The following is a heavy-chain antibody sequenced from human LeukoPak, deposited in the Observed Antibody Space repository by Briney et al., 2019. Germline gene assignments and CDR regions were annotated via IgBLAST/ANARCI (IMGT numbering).Heavy chain of an antibody. CDR2: IIPVLRIT. D-gene: IGHD3-3*01. J-gene: IGHJ5*02. Sequence: ASVKVSCKTSGGTFTNFAVSWVRQAPGQGLEWMGRIIPVLRITNYAQRFQGRVTITADKSTSTAYMELSNLRSEDAAVYYCARPYSEDDRGYYHDWFDPWGQETLVAVSS. CDR3: ARPYSEDDRGYYHDWFDP. CDR1: GGTFTNFA. V-gene: IGHV1-69*10.